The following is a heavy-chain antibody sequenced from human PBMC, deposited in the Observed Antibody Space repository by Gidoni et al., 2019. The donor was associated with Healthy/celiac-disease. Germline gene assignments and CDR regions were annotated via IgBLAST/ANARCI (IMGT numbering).Heavy chain of an antibody. Sequence: QVQLVQSGAEVKKPGSSVKVSCKASGGTFRSYAISWVRQAPGQGLEWMGWIIPIFGTANYAQKFQGRVTITADESTSTAYMELSSLRSEDTAVYYCARDTAMVRYYGMDVWGQGTTVTVSS. V-gene: IGHV1-69*01. CDR1: GGTFRSYA. CDR2: IIPIFGTA. CDR3: ARDTAMVRYYGMDV. D-gene: IGHD5-18*01. J-gene: IGHJ6*02.